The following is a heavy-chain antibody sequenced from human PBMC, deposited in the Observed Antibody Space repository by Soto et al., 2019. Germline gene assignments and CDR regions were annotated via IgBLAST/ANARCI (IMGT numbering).Heavy chain of an antibody. J-gene: IGHJ4*02. CDR1: GFSLSTSGVA. Sequence: QITLKESGPTLVKPTQTLTLTCTFSGFSLSTSGVAVGWIRQPPGKALECLALIYWDDNKRYSPSLQSRITLTKDTSKNQVVLTMTNMDPVDTATYYCAHRYSSSYDYWGQRTLVTVSS. CDR3: AHRYSSSYDY. D-gene: IGHD6-13*01. V-gene: IGHV2-5*02. CDR2: IYWDDNK.